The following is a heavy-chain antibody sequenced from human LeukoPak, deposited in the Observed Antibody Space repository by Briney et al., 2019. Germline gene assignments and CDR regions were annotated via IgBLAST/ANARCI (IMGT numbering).Heavy chain of an antibody. CDR3: ARRDYDSSGYYYALDC. CDR2: ISSSGSTM. D-gene: IGHD3-22*01. V-gene: IGHV3-48*04. Sequence: GGSLRLSCAASGFTFSSYAMSWVRQAPGKGLEWISYISSSGSTMYYADSVKGRFTISRDNAKNSLHLQMNSLRAEDTAVYYCARRDYDSSGYYYALDCWGQGTLVTVSS. J-gene: IGHJ4*02. CDR1: GFTFSSYA.